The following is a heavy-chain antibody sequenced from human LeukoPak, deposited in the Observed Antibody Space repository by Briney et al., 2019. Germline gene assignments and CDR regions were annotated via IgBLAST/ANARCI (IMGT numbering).Heavy chain of an antibody. CDR3: ATFFGSDFGY. V-gene: IGHV3-48*03. CDR1: GFTFSSYE. Sequence: GGSLRLSCEASGFTFSSYEMNWVRQAPGKGLEWVSYISSSGSTKSYADSVRGRFTISRDNAKNSLFLQMNSLRAEDTAVYYCATFFGSDFGYWGQGTLVTVSS. D-gene: IGHD5-12*01. CDR2: ISSSGSTK. J-gene: IGHJ4*02.